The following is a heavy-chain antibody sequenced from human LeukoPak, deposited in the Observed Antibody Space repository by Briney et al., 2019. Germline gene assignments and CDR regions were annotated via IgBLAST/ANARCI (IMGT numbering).Heavy chain of an antibody. Sequence: PGGSLRLSCAASGFTFSSYSMNWVRQAPGKGLEWVSSISSSSSYIYYADSVKGRFTISRDNAKNSLYLQMDSLRAEDTAVYYCAREQDYGGNSGFDYWGQGTLVTVSS. D-gene: IGHD4-23*01. CDR3: AREQDYGGNSGFDY. CDR2: ISSSSSYI. CDR1: GFTFSSYS. V-gene: IGHV3-21*01. J-gene: IGHJ4*02.